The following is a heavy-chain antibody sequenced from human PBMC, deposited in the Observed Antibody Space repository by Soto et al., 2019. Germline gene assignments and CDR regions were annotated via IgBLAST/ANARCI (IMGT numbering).Heavy chain of an antibody. V-gene: IGHV3-23*01. J-gene: IGHJ4*02. CDR1: GFSFSSYA. Sequence: GGSLRLSCTASGFSFSSYALSWVRQAPGKGLECVSTISGSDGKTYYADPVKGRFSISRDTSKTTLYLEMTSLRVEDTAVYYCARWSFLDYWGQGTRVTVSS. D-gene: IGHD1-26*01. CDR3: ARWSFLDY. CDR2: ISGSDGKT.